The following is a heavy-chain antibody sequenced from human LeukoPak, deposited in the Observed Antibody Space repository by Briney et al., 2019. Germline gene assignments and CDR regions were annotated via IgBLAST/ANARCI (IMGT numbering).Heavy chain of an antibody. Sequence: ASVTVSCKASGYTFTIYDINWVRQAPGQGLEWVGWMNPNNGGTVYAQKFQGRVTMTRNTSISTAYMELSSLRSEDTAVYYCAGGGYYDILTGYYNHDNWFDPWGQGTLVTVSS. J-gene: IGHJ5*02. D-gene: IGHD3-9*01. CDR2: MNPNNGGT. V-gene: IGHV1-8*01. CDR1: GYTFTIYD. CDR3: AGGGYYDILTGYYNHDNWFDP.